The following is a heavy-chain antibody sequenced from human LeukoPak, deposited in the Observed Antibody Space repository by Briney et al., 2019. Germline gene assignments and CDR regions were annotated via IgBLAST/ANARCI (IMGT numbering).Heavy chain of an antibody. CDR1: GGTFSSYA. Sequence: SVKVSCKASGGTFSSYAISWVRQAPGQGLEWMGRIIPILGIANYAQKFQGRVTITADKSTSTAYMELSSLRSEDTAVYYCARSSPYYYDSSGYYNYYYYGMDVWGQGTTVTVSS. V-gene: IGHV1-69*04. J-gene: IGHJ6*02. D-gene: IGHD3-22*01. CDR2: IIPILGIA. CDR3: ARSSPYYYDSSGYYNYYYYGMDV.